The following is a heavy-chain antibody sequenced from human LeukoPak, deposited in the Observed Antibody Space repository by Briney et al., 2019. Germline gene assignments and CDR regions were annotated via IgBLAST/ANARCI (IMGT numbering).Heavy chain of an antibody. CDR3: ARLMITFGGVIP. V-gene: IGHV1-69*13. J-gene: IGHJ5*02. D-gene: IGHD3-16*01. CDR2: IIPIFGTA. CDR1: GGTFSSYA. Sequence: ASVKVSCKASGGTFSSYAISWVRQAPGQGLEWMGGIIPIFGTANYAQKFQGRVTITADESTSTAYMELSSLRSEDTAVYYCARLMITFGGVIPWGQGTLVTVSS.